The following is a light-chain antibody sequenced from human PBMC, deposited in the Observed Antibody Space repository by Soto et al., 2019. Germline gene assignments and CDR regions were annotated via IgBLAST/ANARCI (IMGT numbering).Light chain of an antibody. CDR3: QEYYSSSRVA. V-gene: IGKV1-5*01. J-gene: IGKJ4*01. CDR1: QSISYW. CDR2: DAS. Sequence: DIQMTQSPSTLSASVGDRVTITCRASQSISYWLAWYQQKPGKAPNLLIYDASSLENGVPSRFSGSGSGTEFTLTISSLQPDAFATYYCQEYYSSSRVAFGGGTKVEIK.